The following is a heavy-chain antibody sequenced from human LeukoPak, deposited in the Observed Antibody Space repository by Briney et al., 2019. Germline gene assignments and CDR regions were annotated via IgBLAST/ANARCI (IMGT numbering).Heavy chain of an antibody. D-gene: IGHD2/OR15-2a*01. CDR2: IYTSGST. CDR1: GGSISSGSYY. Sequence: SETLSLTXTVSGGSISSGSYYWSWIRQPAGKGLEWIGRIYTSGSTNYNPSLKSRVTISVDTSKNQFSLKLSSVTAADTAVYYCARVPENTTVDWYFDLWGRGTLVTVSS. CDR3: ARVPENTTVDWYFDL. J-gene: IGHJ2*01. V-gene: IGHV4-61*02.